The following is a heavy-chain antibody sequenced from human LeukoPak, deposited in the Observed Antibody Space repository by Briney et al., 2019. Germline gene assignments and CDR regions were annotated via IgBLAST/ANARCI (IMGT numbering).Heavy chain of an antibody. CDR1: GFTFSSYG. V-gene: IGHV3-33*06. D-gene: IGHD1-26*01. J-gene: IGHJ4*02. CDR2: IWYDGSNK. CDR3: AKDLEGGSYYGY. Sequence: PGGSLRLSCAASGFTFSSYGMHWVHQAPGKGLEWVAVIWYDGSNKYYADSVKGRFTISRDNSKNTLYLQMNSLRAEDTAVYYCAKDLEGGSYYGYWGQGTLVTVSS.